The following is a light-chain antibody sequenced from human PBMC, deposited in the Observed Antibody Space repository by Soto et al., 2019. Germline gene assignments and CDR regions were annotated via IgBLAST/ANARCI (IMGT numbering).Light chain of an antibody. CDR3: TVWDDSLRGRL. Sequence: QSALTQPPSASGTPGQRVTISCSGSSSNIESNFVYWYQQFPGTAPRLLIYRNNQRPSGVPDRFSGSKSGTSAFLAISALRSEDEADYYCTVWDDSLRGRLFGGGTKVTVL. V-gene: IGLV1-47*01. CDR2: RNN. J-gene: IGLJ2*01. CDR1: SSNIESNF.